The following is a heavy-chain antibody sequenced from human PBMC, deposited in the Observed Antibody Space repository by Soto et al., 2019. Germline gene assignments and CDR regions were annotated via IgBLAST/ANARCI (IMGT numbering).Heavy chain of an antibody. CDR2: IASRSNYI. CDR3: ARNRRIAVEMDV. V-gene: IGHV3-21*01. J-gene: IGHJ6*02. CDR1: GFTFSDYN. Sequence: EVHLVESGGGLVKPGGSLRLSCVASGFTFSDYNMNWLRQTPGKGLEWVSSIASRSNYIYYADSVKGRFTVSRDNARNSLYLQVDSLRAEDTAVYYCARNRRIAVEMDVWGQGTTVTVSS. D-gene: IGHD2-21*01.